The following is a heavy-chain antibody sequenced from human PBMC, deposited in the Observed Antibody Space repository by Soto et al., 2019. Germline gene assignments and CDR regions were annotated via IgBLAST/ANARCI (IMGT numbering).Heavy chain of an antibody. Sequence: GASVKVSCKASGGPFRSYAISWVRQAPGQGLEWMGGISPIFGTANYAQKFQGRVTITADESTSTAYIELSRLRSEATAVYYGARDLSSSNWFDPWGQGTLVTFSS. D-gene: IGHD6-6*01. J-gene: IGHJ5*02. CDR1: GGPFRSYA. CDR3: ARDLSSSNWFDP. CDR2: ISPIFGTA. V-gene: IGHV1-69*13.